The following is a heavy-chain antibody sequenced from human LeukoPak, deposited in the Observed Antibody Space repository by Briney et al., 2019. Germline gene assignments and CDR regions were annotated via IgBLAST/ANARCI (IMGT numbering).Heavy chain of an antibody. Sequence: SQTLSLTCTVSGGSIISGDYYWSWIRQHPGKGLEWIGYIYYSGDTYYNPSLKSRVTISMDTSGNQFSLKLSSVTAADTAVYYCARAPRHTNSWYYFDYWGQGTLVSVSS. V-gene: IGHV4-31*02. J-gene: IGHJ4*02. CDR2: IYYSGDT. D-gene: IGHD2-2*01. CDR3: ARAPRHTNSWYYFDY. CDR1: GGSIISGDYY.